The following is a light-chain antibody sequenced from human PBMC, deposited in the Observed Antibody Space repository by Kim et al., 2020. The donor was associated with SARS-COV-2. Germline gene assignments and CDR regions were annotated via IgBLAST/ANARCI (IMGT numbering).Light chain of an antibody. Sequence: VSPGQTASLTCSGEKLGGKYAFWYQQEAGQSPVLGIYQNSKRPSGIPERISGPQPGNTATLTNRGNQAMDEADYYCQAWDSSTAVFGGGTQLTVL. J-gene: IGLJ3*02. CDR1: KLGGKY. V-gene: IGLV3-1*01. CDR2: QNS. CDR3: QAWDSSTAV.